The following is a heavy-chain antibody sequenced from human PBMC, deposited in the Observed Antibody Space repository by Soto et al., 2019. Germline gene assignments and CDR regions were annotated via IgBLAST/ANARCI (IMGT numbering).Heavy chain of an antibody. D-gene: IGHD3-10*02. CDR1: GGSISSSNW. Sequence: QVQLQESGPGLVKPSGTLSLTCAVSGGSISSSNWWSWVRQPPGKGLEWIGEIYHSGSTNYTPSLNSRVTISVDKSKNQFALKLSSVTAADTAVYYCASVRGGYYYAMDVWGQGTTVTVSS. V-gene: IGHV4-4*02. CDR3: ASVRGGYYYAMDV. J-gene: IGHJ6*02. CDR2: IYHSGST.